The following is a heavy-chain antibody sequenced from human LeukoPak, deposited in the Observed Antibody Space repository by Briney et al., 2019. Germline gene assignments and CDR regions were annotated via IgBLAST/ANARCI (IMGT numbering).Heavy chain of an antibody. J-gene: IGHJ6*04. CDR3: AIDIAFNGICEHYYNGDV. D-gene: IGHD3-10*01. V-gene: IGHV3-23*01. CDR1: GFTFRSYA. Sequence: GGSLRLSCGASGFTFRSYAMSGVRQAPGKGLEGVSAISGSGGSTYYADSVKGRFTICRDNSENTLYLQLARPRAEDTAEYDCAIDIAFNGICEHYYNGDVWGKGTTVTVSS. CDR2: ISGSGGST.